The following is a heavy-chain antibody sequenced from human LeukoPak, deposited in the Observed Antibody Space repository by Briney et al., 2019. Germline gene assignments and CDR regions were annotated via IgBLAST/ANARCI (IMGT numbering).Heavy chain of an antibody. V-gene: IGHV4-59*08. Sequence: SETLSLTCTVSGGCISDYYWSWIRQPPGKGLEWIGYIYHSGSTNYKSSLKSRVTISVDTSKNQVSLKLSSVTAADTAVYYSASHRATELVTPASMGWIDHWGQGTLVTVSS. CDR2: IYHSGST. D-gene: IGHD2-2*01. CDR1: GGCISDYY. J-gene: IGHJ5*02. CDR3: ASHRATELVTPASMGWIDH.